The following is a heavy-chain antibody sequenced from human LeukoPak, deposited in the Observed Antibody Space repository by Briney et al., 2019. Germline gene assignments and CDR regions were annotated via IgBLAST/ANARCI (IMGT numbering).Heavy chain of an antibody. D-gene: IGHD7-27*01. V-gene: IGHV1-46*01. CDR2: INPSGGAT. Sequence: ASVKVSCKASGYTFTRYYLHWVRQAPGQGLERVGIINPSGGATNYAQKFQGRVTMTRDTSTSTVYMELSSLRSEDTAVYYCARDWNWGSSDAFDIWGQGTMVTVSS. CDR1: GYTFTRYY. J-gene: IGHJ3*02. CDR3: ARDWNWGSSDAFDI.